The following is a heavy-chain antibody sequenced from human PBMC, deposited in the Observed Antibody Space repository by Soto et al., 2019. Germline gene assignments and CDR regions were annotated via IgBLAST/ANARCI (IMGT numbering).Heavy chain of an antibody. CDR3: AKSRGAAVR. Sequence: EVQLLESGGGLVQPGGSLRLSCAASGFTFSSYAMSWVRQAPGKGLVWVSAISGSGGSTYYADSVKGRFTISGDNSKNTLNLHMNSLRAEDTAVYYCAKSRGAAVRWGQGTLVTVSS. J-gene: IGHJ4*02. V-gene: IGHV3-23*01. CDR2: ISGSGGST. CDR1: GFTFSSYA. D-gene: IGHD6-13*01.